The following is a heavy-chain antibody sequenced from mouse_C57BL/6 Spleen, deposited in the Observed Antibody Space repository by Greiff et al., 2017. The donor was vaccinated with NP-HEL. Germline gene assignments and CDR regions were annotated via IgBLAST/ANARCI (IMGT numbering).Heavy chain of an antibody. V-gene: IGHV1-80*01. CDR3: ARNFYYGSVYAMDY. CDR2: IYPGDGDT. CDR1: GYAFSSYW. J-gene: IGHJ4*01. D-gene: IGHD1-1*01. Sequence: VQLQQSGAELVKPGASVKISCKASGYAFSSYWMNWVKQRPGKGLEWIGQIYPGDGDTNYNGKFKGKATLTADKSSSTAYMQLSSLTSEDSAVYFCARNFYYGSVYAMDYWGQGTSVTVSS.